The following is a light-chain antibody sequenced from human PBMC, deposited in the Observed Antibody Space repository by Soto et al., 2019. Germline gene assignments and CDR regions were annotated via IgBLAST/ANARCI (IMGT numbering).Light chain of an antibody. CDR1: SSDVGSYNL. J-gene: IGLJ2*01. CDR3: CSYAGSPTFVI. CDR2: EVS. Sequence: QSVLTQPASVSGTPGQSITIPCTGASSDVGSYNLVSWYQQHPGKAPKLMIDEVSRRPSGISNRFSDSKSGNTASLTISGLQAQDEADYYCCSYAGSPTFVIFGGGTKVTVL. V-gene: IGLV2-23*02.